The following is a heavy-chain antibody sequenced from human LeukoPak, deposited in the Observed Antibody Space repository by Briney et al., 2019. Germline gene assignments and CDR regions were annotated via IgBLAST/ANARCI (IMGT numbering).Heavy chain of an antibody. D-gene: IGHD2-15*01. Sequence: SETLTLTCTVSGGSISSGDDYWSWIRQPPGKGLEWIGYIYYSGTTYYNPSLKSRASISVDTSKNQFSLKLSSVTAADAAVYFCARLVGYYSRGSCYHFDYWGQGSLVTVSS. CDR3: ARLVGYYSRGSCYHFDY. J-gene: IGHJ4*02. CDR2: IYYSGTT. CDR1: GGSISSGDDY. V-gene: IGHV4-30-4*01.